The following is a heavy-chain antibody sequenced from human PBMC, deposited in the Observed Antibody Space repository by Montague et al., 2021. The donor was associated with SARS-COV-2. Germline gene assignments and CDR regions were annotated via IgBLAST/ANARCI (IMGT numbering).Heavy chain of an antibody. Sequence: SETLSLTCAVYGESFSGHYWTWIRQPPGKGLEWTGEIYHTGSTNYNPSLKSRVTISVDTSKNQFSLKLRSVTAAGTAVYYCARGRIELSMIVVVMTGASYYMDVWGKGTTVTVPS. D-gene: IGHD3-22*01. CDR3: ARGRIELSMIVVVMTGASYYMDV. V-gene: IGHV4-34*01. CDR2: IYHTGST. CDR1: GESFSGHY. J-gene: IGHJ6*03.